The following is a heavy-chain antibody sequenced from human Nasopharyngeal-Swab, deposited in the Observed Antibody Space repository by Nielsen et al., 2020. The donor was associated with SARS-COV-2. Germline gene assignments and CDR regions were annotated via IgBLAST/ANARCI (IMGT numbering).Heavy chain of an antibody. CDR2: ISSSGTKE. CDR3: ARQYSFGYYFDH. D-gene: IGHD3-3*01. Sequence: WIRQPPGKGLEWISFISSSGTKEQYRGSVRGRFTISRDNAKNSAYLHMNSLRAEDTAIYYCARQYSFGYYFDHWGQGTLVTVSS. V-gene: IGHV3-11*01. J-gene: IGHJ4*02.